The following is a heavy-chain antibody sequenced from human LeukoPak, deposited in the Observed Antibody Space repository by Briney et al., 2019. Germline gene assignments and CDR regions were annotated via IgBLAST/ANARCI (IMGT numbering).Heavy chain of an antibody. CDR3: AKGSAQWEIYDY. J-gene: IGHJ4*02. D-gene: IGHD1-26*01. Sequence: GGSLRLSCAASGFPFNSYAMSWVRQAPGKGLEWVSAIVGDTVTVYTDSVKGRFTISRDNSKSTLYLQMNSLRAEDTAIYYCAKGSAQWEIYDYWGQGTLVTVSS. CDR1: GFPFNSYA. V-gene: IGHV3-23*01. CDR2: IVGDTVT.